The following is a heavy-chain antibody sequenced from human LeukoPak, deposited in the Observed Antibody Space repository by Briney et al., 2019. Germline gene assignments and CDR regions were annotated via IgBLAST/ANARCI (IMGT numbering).Heavy chain of an antibody. J-gene: IGHJ4*02. CDR3: TTDFKGWLEPHY. D-gene: IGHD1-14*01. Sequence: PGGSLRLSCATSGFTFSDAWMSWVRQAPGKGLEWVGRIKSKIDGGTTDYAAPVKGRFTISTDDSKNTLYLQMSSLKTDDTAVYYCTTDFKGWLEPHYWGQGTLVTVSS. CDR2: IKSKIDGGTT. V-gene: IGHV3-15*01. CDR1: GFTFSDAW.